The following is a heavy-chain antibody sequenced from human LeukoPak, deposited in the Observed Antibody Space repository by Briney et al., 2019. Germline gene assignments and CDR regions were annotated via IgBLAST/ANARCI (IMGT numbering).Heavy chain of an antibody. V-gene: IGHV1-18*04. CDR3: ARVPPDYGGNPYYFDY. D-gene: IGHD4-23*01. CDR1: GYTFTNYG. J-gene: IGHJ4*02. Sequence: ASVKVSCKASGYTFTNYGVCWVRQAPGQGLEWMGWISTYKVTTNYAQKFRGRVTMTTDTSTSTAYLELRSLGSDDTAVYYCARVPPDYGGNPYYFDYWGQGTLVTVSS. CDR2: ISTYKVTT.